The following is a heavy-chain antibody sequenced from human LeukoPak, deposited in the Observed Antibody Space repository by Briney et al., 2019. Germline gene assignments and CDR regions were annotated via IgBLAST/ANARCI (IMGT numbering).Heavy chain of an antibody. CDR3: AKDGAYYYGSGSYYGY. V-gene: IGHV3-23*01. Sequence: GGSLRLSCAASGFTFSSYAMSWVRQAPGKGLEGVSAISGSGGSTYYADSVKGRFTISRDNSKNTLYLQMNSLRAEDTAVYYCAKDGAYYYGSGSYYGYWGQGTLVTVSS. CDR2: ISGSGGST. J-gene: IGHJ4*02. CDR1: GFTFSSYA. D-gene: IGHD3-10*01.